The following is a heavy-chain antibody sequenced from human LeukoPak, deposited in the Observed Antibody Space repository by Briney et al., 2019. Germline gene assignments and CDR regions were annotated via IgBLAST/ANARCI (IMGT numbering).Heavy chain of an antibody. CDR1: GFTFSSYE. CDR2: ISSSGSTI. V-gene: IGHV3-48*03. Sequence: GGSLRLSCAASGFTFSSYEMNWVRQAPGKGLEWVSYISSSGSTIYYADSVKGRFTISRDNAKNSLYLQMNSLRAEDTAVYYCARGEAVAGPFDYWGQGTLVTVSS. CDR3: ARGEAVAGPFDY. J-gene: IGHJ4*02. D-gene: IGHD6-19*01.